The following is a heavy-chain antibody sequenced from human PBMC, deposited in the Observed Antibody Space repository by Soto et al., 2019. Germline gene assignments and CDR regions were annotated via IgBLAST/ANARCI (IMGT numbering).Heavy chain of an antibody. CDR1: GFTVSSNY. D-gene: IGHD3-22*01. Sequence: EVQLVESGGGLVQPGGSLRLSCAASGFTVSSNYMSWIRQAPGKGLEWVSVIYSGGSTYYADSVKGRFTISRDNSKNTLYLKMNSLRAEDTAVYYCASYSSGYRPSGNYWGQGTLVTVSS. CDR3: ASYSSGYRPSGNY. CDR2: IYSGGST. V-gene: IGHV3-66*01. J-gene: IGHJ4*02.